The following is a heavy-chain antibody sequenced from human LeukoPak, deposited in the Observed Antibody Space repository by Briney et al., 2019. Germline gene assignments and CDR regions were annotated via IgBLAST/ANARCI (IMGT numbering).Heavy chain of an antibody. CDR2: INPNSGST. CDR1: GYTFTGYY. V-gene: IGHV1-2*02. D-gene: IGHD6-13*01. J-gene: IGHJ5*02. Sequence: GASVKVSCKASGYTFTGYYMHWVRQAPGQGLEWMGWINPNSGSTNYAQKFQGRVTMTRDTSISTAYMELSRLRSDDTAVYYCARHKAAAGTLFDPWGQGTLVTVSS. CDR3: ARHKAAAGTLFDP.